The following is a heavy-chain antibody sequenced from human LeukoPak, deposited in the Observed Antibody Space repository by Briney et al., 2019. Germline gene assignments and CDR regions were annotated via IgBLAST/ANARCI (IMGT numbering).Heavy chain of an antibody. J-gene: IGHJ6*03. CDR2: ISAYNGNT. CDR3: ARIVTTGYYYYMDV. D-gene: IGHD4-17*01. V-gene: IGHV1-18*04. CDR1: GYSFTSYW. Sequence: GESLKISCKGSGYSFTSYWIGWVRQAPGQGLEWMGWISAYNGNTNYAQKLQGRVTMTTDTSTSTAYMELRSLRSDDTAVYYCARIVTTGYYYYMDVWGKGTTVTVSS.